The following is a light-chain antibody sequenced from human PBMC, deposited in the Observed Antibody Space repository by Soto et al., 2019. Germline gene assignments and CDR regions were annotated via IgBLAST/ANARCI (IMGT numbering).Light chain of an antibody. J-gene: IGKJ2*01. CDR3: QQYGSSPYT. CDR2: DAS. V-gene: IGKV3-20*01. CDR1: QSVSSSY. Sequence: EIVLTQSPGTLSLSPGERATLSCRASQSVSSSYLAWYQQKPGKAPRLLIYDASSRATGIPDRFSGSESGTDFTLTISRQEPTDFAVYFCQQYGSSPYTFGQGTKLEIK.